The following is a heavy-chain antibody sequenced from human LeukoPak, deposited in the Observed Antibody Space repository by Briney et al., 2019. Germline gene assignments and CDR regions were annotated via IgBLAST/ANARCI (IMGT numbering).Heavy chain of an antibody. Sequence: PGGSLRLSCAASGFTFSNYAMSWVRQPPGKGLEWIGSIYYSGSTYYNPSLKSRVTISVDTSKNQFSLKLSSVTAADTAVYYCARDPGTATYYYYSYYGMDVWGQGTTVTVSS. V-gene: IGHV4-39*07. D-gene: IGHD5-18*01. CDR3: ARDPGTATYYYYSYYGMDV. J-gene: IGHJ6*02. CDR2: IYYSGST. CDR1: GFTFSNYA.